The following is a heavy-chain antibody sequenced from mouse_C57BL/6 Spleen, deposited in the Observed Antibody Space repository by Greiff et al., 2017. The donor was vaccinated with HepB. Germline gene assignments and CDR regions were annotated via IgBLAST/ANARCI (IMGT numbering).Heavy chain of an antibody. J-gene: IGHJ4*01. CDR1: GYTFTSYW. CDR3: AQLGGGEKAMDY. V-gene: IGHV1-61*01. D-gene: IGHD4-1*02. Sequence: QVQLQQPGAELVRPGSSVKLSCKASGYTFTSYWMDWVKQRPGQGLEWIGNIYPSDSETHYNQKFKDKATLTVDKSSSTAYMQLSSLTSEDSAVYYCAQLGGGEKAMDYWGQGTSVTVSS. CDR2: IYPSDSET.